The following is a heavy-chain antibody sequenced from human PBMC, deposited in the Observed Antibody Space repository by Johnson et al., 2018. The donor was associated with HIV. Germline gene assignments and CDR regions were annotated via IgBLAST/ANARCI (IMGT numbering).Heavy chain of an antibody. D-gene: IGHD2-15*01. J-gene: IGHJ3*02. CDR1: GFTFSSYA. CDR2: ISYDGSDK. V-gene: IGHV3-30*04. CDR3: ASGGAASPFWELRDAFDI. Sequence: QVQLVESGGGVVQPGRSLRLSCAASGFTFSSYAMHWFRQAPGKGLEWVAVISYDGSDKYYADSVKGRFTISRDNSKNTLYLQMNSLRAEDTAVYYCASGGAASPFWELRDAFDIWGQGTMVTVSS.